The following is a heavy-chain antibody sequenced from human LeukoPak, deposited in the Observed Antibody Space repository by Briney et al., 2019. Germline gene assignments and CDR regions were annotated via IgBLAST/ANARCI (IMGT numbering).Heavy chain of an antibody. V-gene: IGHV3-48*03. D-gene: IGHD3-16*01. CDR1: GFTFGDYA. CDR3: ARDYGGSDFDY. J-gene: IGHJ4*02. Sequence: GGSLRLSCTASGFTFGDYAMSWVRQAPGKGLEWVSYISSSSSTIYYADPVKGRFTISRDNAKNSLYLQINSLSAEDTAVYYCARDYGGSDFDYWGQGTLVTVSS. CDR2: ISSSSSTI.